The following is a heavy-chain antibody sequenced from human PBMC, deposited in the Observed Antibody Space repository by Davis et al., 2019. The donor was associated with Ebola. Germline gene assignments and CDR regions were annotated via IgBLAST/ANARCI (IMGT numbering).Heavy chain of an antibody. Sequence: PGGSLRLSCAASGFTFSSYGMHWVRQAPGKGLEWVAVISYDGSNKYYADSVKGRFTISRDNSKNTLYLQMNSLRAEDTAVYYCARDIAVAGPFDYLGQGTLVTVSS. D-gene: IGHD6-19*01. CDR2: ISYDGSNK. V-gene: IGHV3-30*03. CDR1: GFTFSSYG. CDR3: ARDIAVAGPFDY. J-gene: IGHJ4*02.